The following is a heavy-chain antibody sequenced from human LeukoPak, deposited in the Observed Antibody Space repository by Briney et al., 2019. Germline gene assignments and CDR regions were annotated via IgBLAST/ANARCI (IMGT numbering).Heavy chain of an antibody. J-gene: IGHJ4*02. CDR3: TKDHQPYYYDSSGPGGFDY. D-gene: IGHD3-22*01. CDR2: VSGGGGGT. CDR1: GFTFSSYA. Sequence: GGSLRLSCAASGFTFSSYAMSWVRQAPGKGPEWVSAVSGGGGGTYYADSVKGRFTISRDNSKNTLYLQMNSLRAGDTAIYYCTKDHQPYYYDSSGPGGFDYWGQGTLVTVSS. V-gene: IGHV3-23*01.